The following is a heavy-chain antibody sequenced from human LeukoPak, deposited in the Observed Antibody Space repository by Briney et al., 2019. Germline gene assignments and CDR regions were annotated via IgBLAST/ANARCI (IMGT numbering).Heavy chain of an antibody. CDR1: GDSLVSGHY. Sequence: SETLSLTCTVSGDSLVSGHYWGWIRQPPGQGLEWVGSVYHSGSIYYNPSLKSRVIMSVDTSKNQFSLKLSSLTAADTAIYCCAREIYYDSSAYDYWGQGTLVTVSS. J-gene: IGHJ4*02. V-gene: IGHV4-38-2*02. CDR2: VYHSGSI. CDR3: AREIYYDSSAYDY. D-gene: IGHD3-22*01.